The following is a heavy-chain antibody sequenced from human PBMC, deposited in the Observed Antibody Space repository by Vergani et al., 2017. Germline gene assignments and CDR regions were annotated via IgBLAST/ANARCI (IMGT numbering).Heavy chain of an antibody. V-gene: IGHV3-30-3*01. CDR1: GFTFSSYA. Sequence: QVQLVESGGGVVQPGRSLRLSCAASGFTFSSYAMHWVRQAPGKGLEWVAVISYDGSNKYYADSVKGRFPISRDNSKNTLYLQMNSLRAEDTAVYYCAREGHGDYNFDYWGQGTLVTVSS. D-gene: IGHD4-17*01. CDR3: AREGHGDYNFDY. CDR2: ISYDGSNK. J-gene: IGHJ4*02.